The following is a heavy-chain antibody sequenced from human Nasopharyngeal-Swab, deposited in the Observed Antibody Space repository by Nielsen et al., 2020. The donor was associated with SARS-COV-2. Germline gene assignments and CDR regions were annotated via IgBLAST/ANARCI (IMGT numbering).Heavy chain of an antibody. CDR3: ARESGKWEFDY. CDR2: IIPIFGTA. D-gene: IGHD1-26*01. CDR1: GGTFSSYA. Sequence: SVKISCKASGGTFSSYAISWVRQAPGQGLEWTGGIIPIFGTANYAQKFQGRVTITADKSTSTAYMELSSLRSEDTAVYYCARESGKWEFDYWGQGTLVTVSS. V-gene: IGHV1-69*06. J-gene: IGHJ4*02.